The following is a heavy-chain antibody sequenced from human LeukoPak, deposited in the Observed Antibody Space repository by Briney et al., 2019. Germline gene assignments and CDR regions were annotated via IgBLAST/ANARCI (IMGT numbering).Heavy chain of an antibody. Sequence: ASVKVSCKTTGNTLTSYYVHWVRQAPGQGLEWMGIINPSGGSTNYVQKFQGRVTMTRDTSAGTVYMELSSLRSEDTAVYYCARVLYGDFPWFDPRGQGTLVTVSS. CDR1: GNTLTSYY. J-gene: IGHJ5*02. V-gene: IGHV1-46*01. CDR2: INPSGGST. CDR3: ARVLYGDFPWFDP. D-gene: IGHD4-17*01.